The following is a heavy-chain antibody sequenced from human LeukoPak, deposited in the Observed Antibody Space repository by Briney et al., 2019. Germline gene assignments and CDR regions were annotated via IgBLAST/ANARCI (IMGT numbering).Heavy chain of an antibody. CDR2: ISSSSSYI. D-gene: IGHD3-10*01. CDR3: AREDSYYYGSGSYPFDY. V-gene: IGHV3-21*01. J-gene: IGHJ4*02. CDR1: GFTFSSYS. Sequence: GGSLRLSCAASGFTFSSYSMNWVRQAPGKGLEWVSSISSSSSYIYYADSVKGRFTISRDNAKNSLYLRMNSLRAEDTAVYYCAREDSYYYGSGSYPFDYWGQGTLVTVSS.